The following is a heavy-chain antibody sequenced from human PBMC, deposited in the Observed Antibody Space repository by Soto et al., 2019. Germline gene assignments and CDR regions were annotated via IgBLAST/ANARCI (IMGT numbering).Heavy chain of an antibody. CDR3: AGEYSSSSGYYYYGMDV. CDR2: ISISGSTI. J-gene: IGHJ6*02. V-gene: IGHV3-48*03. Sequence: PGGSLRLSCAASGFTFSSYEMNWVRQAPGKGLEWVSYISISGSTIYYADSVKGRFTISRDNTKNSLYLQMNSLRAEDTAVYYCAGEYSSSSGYYYYGMDVWGQGTTVTSP. D-gene: IGHD6-6*01. CDR1: GFTFSSYE.